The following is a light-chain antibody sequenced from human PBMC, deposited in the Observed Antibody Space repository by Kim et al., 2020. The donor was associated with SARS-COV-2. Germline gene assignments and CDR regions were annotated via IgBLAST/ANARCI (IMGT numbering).Light chain of an antibody. J-gene: IGLJ2*01. Sequence: QSALTQPASVSGSPGQSITISCTGTSSDGGGYNYVSWYQQHPGKAPKLMIYDVSNRPSGVSNRFSGSKSGNTASLTISGLQAEDEADYYCSSYTSSSTVVFGGGTQLTVL. CDR3: SSYTSSSTVV. V-gene: IGLV2-14*03. CDR2: DVS. CDR1: SSDGGGYNY.